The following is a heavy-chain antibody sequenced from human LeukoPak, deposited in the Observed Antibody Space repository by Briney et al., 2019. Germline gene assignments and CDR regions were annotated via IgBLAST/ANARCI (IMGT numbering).Heavy chain of an antibody. CDR2: FDPEDGET. J-gene: IGHJ4*02. V-gene: IGHV1-24*01. CDR3: APIPLCYGSRSYNVDY. D-gene: IGHD3-10*01. CDR1: GYTLTELS. Sequence: ASVKVSCKVSGYTLTELSMHWVRQAPGKGLEWMGGFDPEDGETIYAQKFQGRVTMTEDTSTDTAYLELSSLRSEDTAVYYCAPIPLCYGSRSYNVDYRGQGTLVTVSS.